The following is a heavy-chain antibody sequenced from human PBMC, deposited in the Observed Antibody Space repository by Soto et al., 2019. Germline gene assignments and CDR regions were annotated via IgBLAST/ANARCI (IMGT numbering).Heavy chain of an antibody. D-gene: IGHD5-12*01. J-gene: IGHJ4*02. V-gene: IGHV1-46*01. CDR3: ASRMATTKYYFDY. CDR2: INPSGGST. Sequence: AXVKVSCKASGYTFTSYYMHWVRQAPGQGLEWMGIINPSGGSTSYAQKFQGRVTMTRDTSTSTVYMELSSLRSEDTAVYYCASRMATTKYYFDYWGQGTLVTVSS. CDR1: GYTFTSYY.